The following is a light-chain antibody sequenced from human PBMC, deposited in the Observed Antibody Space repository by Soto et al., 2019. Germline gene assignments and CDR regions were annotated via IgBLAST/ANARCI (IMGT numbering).Light chain of an antibody. CDR3: QQSGNWPPIT. CDR2: RTS. J-gene: IGKJ5*01. CDR1: QSVSSSY. V-gene: IGKV3D-20*02. Sequence: ETVLTQSPGTQSLSPGETATVSCRASQSVSSSYLAWYQQKPGQAPRLLIYRTSNRATGIPDRFSGSGSGTDFTLTISSLEPEDFAVYYCQQSGNWPPITFGQGTRLEIK.